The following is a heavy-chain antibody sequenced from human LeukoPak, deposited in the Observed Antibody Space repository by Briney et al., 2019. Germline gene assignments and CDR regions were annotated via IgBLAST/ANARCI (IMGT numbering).Heavy chain of an antibody. CDR1: GGSFSGYY. V-gene: IGHV4-34*01. CDR3: ARGRGRSIAVAANDY. D-gene: IGHD6-19*01. J-gene: IGHJ4*02. Sequence: SETLSLICAVYGGSFSGYYWRWIRQPPGKGLEWIGEINHSGSTNYNPSLKSRVTISVDTSKNQFSLKLSSVTAADTAVYYCARGRGRSIAVAANDYWGQGTLVTVSS. CDR2: INHSGST.